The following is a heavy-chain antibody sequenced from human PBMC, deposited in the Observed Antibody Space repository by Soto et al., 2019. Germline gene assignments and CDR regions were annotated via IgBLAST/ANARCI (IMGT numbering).Heavy chain of an antibody. J-gene: IGHJ6*02. CDR2: IYYSGST. CDR3: ARSASGIYGELLSPYYYYYGMDV. Sequence: PSETLSLTCTVSGGSISSYYWSWIRQPPGKGLEWIGYIYYSGSTNYNPSLKSRVTISVDTSKNQFSLKLSSVTAADTAVYYCARSASGIYGELLSPYYYYYGMDVWGQGTTVTVSS. CDR1: GGSISSYY. V-gene: IGHV4-59*01. D-gene: IGHD3-10*01.